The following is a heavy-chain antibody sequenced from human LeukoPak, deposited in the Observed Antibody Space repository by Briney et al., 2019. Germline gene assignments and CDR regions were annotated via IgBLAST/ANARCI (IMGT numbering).Heavy chain of an antibody. CDR1: GFAFGSYV. Sequence: GGSLRLSCAASGFAFGSYVMHWVRQTPGKGLEWVAVIAHDGSIKYYGESVKGRFTISRDSSKNTLYLQMNSLRNEDTAVYYCARGPGWALNKRYFDYWGQGTLVIVSS. CDR3: ARGPGWALNKRYFDY. V-gene: IGHV3-30*03. D-gene: IGHD1-26*01. J-gene: IGHJ4*02. CDR2: IAHDGSIK.